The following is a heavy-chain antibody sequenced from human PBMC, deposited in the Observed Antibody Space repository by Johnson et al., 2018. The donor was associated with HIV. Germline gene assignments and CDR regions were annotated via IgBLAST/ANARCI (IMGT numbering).Heavy chain of an antibody. Sequence: EQLVESGGGVVQPGRSLKLSCAASGFTFSGSAMHWVRQASGKGLEWVGRIRSKATSYATAYAASVKGRFTISRDDSKNTAYLQMNSLRAEDTALYYCAKSTQASIVRESGPYGAFDIWGQGTMVTVSS. CDR3: AKSTQASIVRESGPYGAFDI. V-gene: IGHV3-73*01. D-gene: IGHD3-10*01. J-gene: IGHJ3*02. CDR1: GFTFSGSA. CDR2: IRSKATSYAT.